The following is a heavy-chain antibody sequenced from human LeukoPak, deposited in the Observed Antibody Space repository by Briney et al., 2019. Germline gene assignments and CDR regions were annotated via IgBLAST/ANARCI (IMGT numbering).Heavy chain of an antibody. CDR1: GFTFSSYS. J-gene: IGHJ4*02. Sequence: GGSLRLSCAASGFTFSSYSMNWVRQAPGKGLEWVSYISSSSNTIYYADSVKGRFTISRDNAKNPLYLQMNSLRAEDTAVYYCARDYYDSSGYYYFDYWGQGTLVTVSS. V-gene: IGHV3-48*01. D-gene: IGHD3-22*01. CDR2: ISSSSNTI. CDR3: ARDYYDSSGYYYFDY.